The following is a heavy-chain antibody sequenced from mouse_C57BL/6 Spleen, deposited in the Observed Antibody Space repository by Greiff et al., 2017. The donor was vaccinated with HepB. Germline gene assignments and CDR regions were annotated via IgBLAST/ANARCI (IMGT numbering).Heavy chain of an antibody. CDR3: SRSALCYDYDGYFGV. CDR1: GYTFTSYG. J-gene: IGHJ1*03. Sequence: VKLQESGAELARPGASVKLSCKASGYTFTSYGISWVKQRTGQGLEWIGEIYPRSGNTYYNEKFKGKATLTADKSSSTAYMEHRSLTSEDSAVYFCSRSALCYDYDGYFGVWGTGATVTVSS. V-gene: IGHV1-81*01. D-gene: IGHD2-4*01. CDR2: IYPRSGNT.